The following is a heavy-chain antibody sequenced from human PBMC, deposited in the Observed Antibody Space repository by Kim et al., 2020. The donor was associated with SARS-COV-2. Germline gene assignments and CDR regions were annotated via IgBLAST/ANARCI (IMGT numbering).Heavy chain of an antibody. D-gene: IGHD3-16*01. J-gene: IGHJ4*02. Sequence: ASVKVSCKTSGHFFTRDSIHWVRQAPGQGLEWMGGIDCGNGNTIYSQKFQGRVTFTTDTSASTAYMELSFLSSEDSAVYYCLGGFCFDYWGRGTLVTVSS. V-gene: IGHV1-3*01. CDR3: LGGFCFDY. CDR2: IDCGNGNT. CDR1: GHFFTRDS.